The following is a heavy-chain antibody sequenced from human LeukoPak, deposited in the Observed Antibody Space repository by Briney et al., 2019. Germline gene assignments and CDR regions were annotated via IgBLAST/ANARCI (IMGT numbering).Heavy chain of an antibody. CDR3: AKGGPVVLSSFDF. CDR1: GFSFNSYA. J-gene: IGHJ4*02. D-gene: IGHD2-8*01. Sequence: PGGSLRLSCAASGFSFNSYAMTWVRQAPGKGLEWVSIISSNAESTYYADSVKGRFTISRDNSKNTLYLHMSSLRAEDTAVYYCAKGGPVVLSSFDFWGQGTLVAVSS. V-gene: IGHV3-23*01. CDR2: ISSNAEST.